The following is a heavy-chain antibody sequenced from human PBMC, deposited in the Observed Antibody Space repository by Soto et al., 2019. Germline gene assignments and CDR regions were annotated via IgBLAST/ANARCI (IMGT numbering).Heavy chain of an antibody. V-gene: IGHV3-48*04. J-gene: IGHJ4*02. D-gene: IGHD1-1*01. CDR2: ISSSSSTT. CDR1: GFTFSSYS. Sequence: PGGSLRLSCAASGFTFSSYSMNWVRQAPGKGLEWVSYISSSSSTTNYADSVKGRFTVSRDNAKNTVYLHMNSLRAEDTAVYYCTRDTTGPDDHWGQGTLVTVSS. CDR3: TRDTTGPDDH.